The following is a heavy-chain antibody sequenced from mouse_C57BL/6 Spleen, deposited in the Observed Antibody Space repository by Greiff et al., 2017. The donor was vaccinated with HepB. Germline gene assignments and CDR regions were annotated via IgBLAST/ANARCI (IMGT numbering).Heavy chain of an antibody. D-gene: IGHD1-1*01. CDR3: AREGFMPFAY. CDR1: GYTFTSYW. V-gene: IGHV1-50*01. Sequence: QVQLQQPGAELVKPGASVKLSCKASGYTFTSYWMQWVKQRPGQGLEWIGEIDPSDSYTNYNQKFKGKATLTVDTSSSTAYMQLSSLTSEDSAVYYCAREGFMPFAYWGQGTLVTVSA. J-gene: IGHJ3*01. CDR2: IDPSDSYT.